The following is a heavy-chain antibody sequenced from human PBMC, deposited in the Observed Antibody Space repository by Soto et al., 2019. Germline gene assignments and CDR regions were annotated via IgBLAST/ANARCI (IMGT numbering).Heavy chain of an antibody. CDR1: GFTFSNYG. CDR2: VAYDGNNK. J-gene: IGHJ4*02. CDR3: AKAPLSTGTGYFDY. V-gene: IGHV3-30*18. Sequence: GGSLRLSCAASGFTFSNYGLHWVRQAPGKGLEWVAVVAYDGNNKYYADSVKGRFTISRDNSKNTLFLQMNSLRAEDTAVYYCAKAPLSTGTGYFDYWGQGTLVTVSS. D-gene: IGHD1-7*01.